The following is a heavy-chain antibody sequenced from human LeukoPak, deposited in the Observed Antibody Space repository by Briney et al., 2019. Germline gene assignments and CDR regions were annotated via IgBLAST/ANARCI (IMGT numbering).Heavy chain of an antibody. CDR3: ARNAVEQQLAYFDY. D-gene: IGHD6-13*01. J-gene: IGHJ4*02. CDR2: FSYSGST. V-gene: IGHV4-39*01. CDR1: GGSISSSSYY. Sequence: SETLSLTCTVSGGSISSSSYYWGWIRQAPGKGLEWVASFSYSGSTYYNPSLKSRVSISVDTPKSQFSLKLSSVTAADTAVYYCARNAVEQQLAYFDYWGQGTLVTVSS.